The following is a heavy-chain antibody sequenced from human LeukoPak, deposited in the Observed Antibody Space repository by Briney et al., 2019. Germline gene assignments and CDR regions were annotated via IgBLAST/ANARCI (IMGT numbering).Heavy chain of an antibody. CDR2: IYYSGST. CDR1: GGSISSGSYY. Sequence: KASETLSLTCTVSGGSISSGSYYWSWIRQPPGKGLEWIGYIYYSGSTNYNPSLKSRVTISVDTSKNQFSLKLSSVTAADTAVYYCARGAPIIDYGSGAACDAFDIWGQGTMVTVSS. V-gene: IGHV4-61*01. J-gene: IGHJ3*02. D-gene: IGHD3-10*01. CDR3: ARGAPIIDYGSGAACDAFDI.